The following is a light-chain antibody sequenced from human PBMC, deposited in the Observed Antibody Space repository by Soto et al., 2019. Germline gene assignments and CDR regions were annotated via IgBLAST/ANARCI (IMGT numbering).Light chain of an antibody. J-gene: IGKJ4*01. CDR3: QQYKEWPLT. CDR1: QNLDRN. CDR2: GAS. Sequence: EIVVTQSPATLSVSPGERAIFSCRASQNLDRNLAWYQLKPGQAPRVLIFGASIRATGVAARFSGSGSGTDFTLTISSLQSEDSAVYFCQQYKEWPLTFGGGTKVEIK. V-gene: IGKV3-15*01.